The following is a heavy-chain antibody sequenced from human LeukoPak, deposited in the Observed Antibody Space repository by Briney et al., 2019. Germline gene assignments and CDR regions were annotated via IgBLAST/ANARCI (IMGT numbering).Heavy chain of an antibody. J-gene: IGHJ4*02. CDR2: ISGSGGST. D-gene: IGHD2-21*02. V-gene: IGHV3-23*01. Sequence: GGSLRLSCAASGFTVSSNEMSWVRQAPGKGLEWVSAISGSGGSTYYADSVKGRFTISRDNSKNTLYLQMNSLRAEDTAVYYCAKASIRRIVVTATFDYWGQGTLVTVSS. CDR1: GFTVSSNE. CDR3: AKASIRRIVVTATFDY.